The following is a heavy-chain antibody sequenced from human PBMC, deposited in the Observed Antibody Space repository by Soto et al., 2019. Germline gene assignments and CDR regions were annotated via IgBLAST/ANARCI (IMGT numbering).Heavy chain of an antibody. CDR2: ISGSGGST. CDR3: AKALPTVVTPYYYYGMDV. V-gene: IGHV3-23*01. J-gene: IGHJ6*02. CDR1: GFTFSSYA. D-gene: IGHD4-17*01. Sequence: LRLSCAASGFTFSSYAMIWVRQAPGKGLEWVSAISGSGGSTYYADSVKGRFTISRDNSKNTLYLQMNSLRAEDTAVYYCAKALPTVVTPYYYYGMDVWGQGTTVTVSS.